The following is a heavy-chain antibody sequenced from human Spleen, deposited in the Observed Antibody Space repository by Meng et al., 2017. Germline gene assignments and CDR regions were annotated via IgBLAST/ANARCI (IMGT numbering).Heavy chain of an antibody. Sequence: GESLKISCAVSGFTFSHYLMSWVRQAPGKGLEWVSGVSGIGDYTYYADSVKGRFIISRDKSENTLYLQMNSLRAEDTAVYYCARVPDGGWFGELQLIFDYWGQGTRVTGCS. J-gene: IGHJ4*02. D-gene: IGHD3-10*01. CDR1: GFTFSHYL. CDR3: ARVPDGGWFGELQLIFDY. CDR2: VSGIGDYT. V-gene: IGHV3-23*01.